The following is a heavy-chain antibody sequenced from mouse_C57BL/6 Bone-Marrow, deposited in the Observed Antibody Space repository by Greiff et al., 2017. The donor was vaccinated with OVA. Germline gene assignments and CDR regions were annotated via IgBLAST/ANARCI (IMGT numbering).Heavy chain of an antibody. J-gene: IGHJ2*01. D-gene: IGHD1-1*01. CDR3: ARPREGGSSPFDD. Sequence: EVHLVESGPVLVKPGASVKMSCKASGYTFTDYYMNWVKQSHGKSLEWIGVINPYNGGTSYNQKFKGKATLTVDKSSSTAYMELNSLTSEDSAVYYCARPREGGSSPFDDWGKGTTLTVSS. CDR1: GYTFTDYY. V-gene: IGHV1-19*01. CDR2: INPYNGGT.